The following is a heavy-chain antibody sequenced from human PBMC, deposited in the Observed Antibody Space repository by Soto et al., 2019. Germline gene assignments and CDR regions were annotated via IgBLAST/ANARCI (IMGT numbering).Heavy chain of an antibody. CDR3: ARTNPFLAAVAGNWFDP. D-gene: IGHD6-19*01. J-gene: IGHJ5*02. Sequence: SETLSLTCTVSGGSISSSSYYWGWIRQPPGKGLEWIGSIYYSGSTYYNPSLKSRVTISVDTSKNQFSLKLSSVTAADMAVYYCARTNPFLAAVAGNWFDPWGQGTLVTVSS. CDR2: IYYSGST. CDR1: GGSISSSSYY. V-gene: IGHV4-39*01.